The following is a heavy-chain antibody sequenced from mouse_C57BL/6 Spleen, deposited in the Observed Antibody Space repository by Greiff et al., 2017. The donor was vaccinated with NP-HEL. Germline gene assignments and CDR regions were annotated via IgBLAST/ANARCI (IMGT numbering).Heavy chain of an antibody. CDR1: GFSLTSYG. CDR2: IWSDGST. D-gene: IGHD4-1*01. Sequence: VQRVESGPGLVAPSPSLSIPCTVSGFSLTSYGVHWVRQPPGKGLEWLVVIWSDGSTTYNSALKSRLSISKANSKSQVLLKMNKRQTDDTAMYYCARLRSGTMDYWGQGTSVTASS. J-gene: IGHJ4*01. CDR3: ARLRSGTMDY. V-gene: IGHV2-6*03.